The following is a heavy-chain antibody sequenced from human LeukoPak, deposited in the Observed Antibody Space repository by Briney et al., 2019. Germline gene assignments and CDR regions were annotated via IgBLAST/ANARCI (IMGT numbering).Heavy chain of an antibody. V-gene: IGHV4-30-4*01. Sequence: SETLSLTCTVSGGSISSGDYHWNWIRQPPGKGLEWIGFIHDSGSTLYNPSLKSRIIISRDVSRNHFSLQLTSVTAADTAVYYCARGFGSGNYYYGWFDPWGQGALVTVSS. CDR1: GGSISSGDYH. D-gene: IGHD3-10*01. CDR2: IHDSGST. J-gene: IGHJ5*02. CDR3: ARGFGSGNYYYGWFDP.